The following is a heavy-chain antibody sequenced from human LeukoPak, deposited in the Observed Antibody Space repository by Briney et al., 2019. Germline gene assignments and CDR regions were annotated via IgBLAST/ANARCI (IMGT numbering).Heavy chain of an antibody. CDR2: INAGNDNT. D-gene: IGHD2-15*01. CDR3: ARDLGYCTGGTCYPNWFDL. CDR1: GYTFTSYA. Sequence: GGSVKLSCKASGYTFTSYAMHWVRQAPGQRLEWMGWINAGNDNTKYSQKFQGRVTITRDTSASTAYMELSSLRSEDTAVYYCARDLGYCTGGTCYPNWFDLWGQGTLDTVSS. J-gene: IGHJ5*02. V-gene: IGHV1-3*01.